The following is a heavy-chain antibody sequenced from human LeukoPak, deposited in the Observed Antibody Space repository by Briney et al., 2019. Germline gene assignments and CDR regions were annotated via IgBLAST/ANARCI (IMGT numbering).Heavy chain of an antibody. V-gene: IGHV1-24*01. CDR2: FDPEDGET. CDR1: GYTLTELS. J-gene: IGHJ4*02. CDR3: ATPYYYGSGSDFDY. Sequence: ASVKVSCKVSGYTLTELSMHWVRQAPGKGLEWMEGFDPEDGETIYAQKFQGRVTMTEDTSTDTAYMELSSLRSEDTAVYYCATPYYYGSGSDFDYWGQGTLVTVSS. D-gene: IGHD3-10*01.